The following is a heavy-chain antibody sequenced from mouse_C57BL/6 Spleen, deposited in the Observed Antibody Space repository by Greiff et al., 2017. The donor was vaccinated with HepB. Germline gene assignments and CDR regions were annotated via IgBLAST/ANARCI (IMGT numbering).Heavy chain of an antibody. D-gene: IGHD1-1*01. CDR2: IHPNSGST. J-gene: IGHJ3*01. V-gene: IGHV1-64*01. Sequence: QVQLQQPGAELVKPGASVKLSCKASGYTFTSYWMHWVKQRPGQGLEWIGMIHPNSGSTNYNEKFKSKATLTVDKSSSTAYMQLISLTSEDSAVYYCAPYYYGSSSAWFAYWGQGTLVTVSA. CDR3: APYYYGSSSAWFAY. CDR1: GYTFTSYW.